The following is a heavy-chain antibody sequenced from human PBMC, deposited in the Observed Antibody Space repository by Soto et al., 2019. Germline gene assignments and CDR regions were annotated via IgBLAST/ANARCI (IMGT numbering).Heavy chain of an antibody. D-gene: IGHD3-10*01. V-gene: IGHV3-30-3*01. Sequence: GGSLRLSCAASGFTFSSYAMHWVRQAPGKGLEWVAVISYDGSNKYYADSVKGRFTISRDNSKNTLYLQMNSLRAEDTAVYYCARDLWGGDYYGSGSRSNWFDPWGQGTLVTVSS. CDR3: ARDLWGGDYYGSGSRSNWFDP. CDR1: GFTFSSYA. J-gene: IGHJ5*02. CDR2: ISYDGSNK.